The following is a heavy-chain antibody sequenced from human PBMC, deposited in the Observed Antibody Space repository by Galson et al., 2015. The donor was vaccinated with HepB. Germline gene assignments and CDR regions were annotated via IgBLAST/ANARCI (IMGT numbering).Heavy chain of an antibody. D-gene: IGHD5-24*01. CDR2: ITPLFVTP. CDR1: GVTFSSSA. CDR3: AKDRGERWLQQYYFDY. J-gene: IGHJ4*02. Sequence: SVKVSCKVSGVTFSSSAIRWVRQAPGQGLEWMGGITPLFVTPNYAQKFQGRVTITADESTSTVYMELSSLRSEDTAVYYCAKDRGERWLQQYYFDYWGQGTLVTVSS. V-gene: IGHV1-69*13.